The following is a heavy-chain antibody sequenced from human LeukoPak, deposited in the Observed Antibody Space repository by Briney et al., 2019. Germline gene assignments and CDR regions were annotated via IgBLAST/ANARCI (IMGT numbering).Heavy chain of an antibody. CDR2: IKSKTDGGTT. CDR3: TTVRYCSGGSCYPFDY. D-gene: IGHD2-15*01. J-gene: IGHJ4*02. Sequence: GRSLRLSCAASRFTFSNYGMHWVRQAPGKGLGWVGRIKSKTDGGTTDYAAPVKGRFTISRDDSKNTLYLQMNSLKTEDTAVYYCTTVRYCSGGSCYPFDYWGQGTLVTVSS. CDR1: RFTFSNYG. V-gene: IGHV3-15*01.